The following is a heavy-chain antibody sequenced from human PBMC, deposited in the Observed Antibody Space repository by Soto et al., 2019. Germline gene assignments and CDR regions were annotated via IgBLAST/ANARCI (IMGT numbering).Heavy chain of an antibody. J-gene: IGHJ4*02. D-gene: IGHD1-7*01. CDR3: AKGTANWNFGYFDY. Sequence: PGGSLRLSCVASGFTLSSYAMTWVRQAPGKGLGWVSVIGGSGGGTYYADSVKGRFTISRDNSKNTLYLQMNSLRAEDTAVYYCAKGTANWNFGYFDYWGQGTLVTVSS. CDR1: GFTLSSYA. CDR2: IGGSGGGT. V-gene: IGHV3-23*01.